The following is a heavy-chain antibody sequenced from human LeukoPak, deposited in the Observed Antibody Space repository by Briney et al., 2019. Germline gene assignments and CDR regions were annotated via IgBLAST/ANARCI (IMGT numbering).Heavy chain of an antibody. V-gene: IGHV3-23*01. CDR3: AKEMSGSSGGDY. CDR2: ISGSGGST. Sequence: HPGGSLRLSCAASGFTFSSYAMSWVRQAPGKGLEWVSAISGSGGSTYYADSVKGRFTISRDNSKNTLYLQRNSLRAEDTAVYYCAKEMSGSSGGDYWGQGTLVTVSS. J-gene: IGHJ4*02. D-gene: IGHD6-19*01. CDR1: GFTFSSYA.